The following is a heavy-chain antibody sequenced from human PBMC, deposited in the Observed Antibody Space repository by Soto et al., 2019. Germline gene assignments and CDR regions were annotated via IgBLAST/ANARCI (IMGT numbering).Heavy chain of an antibody. CDR3: ARHQRDDASRKIDC. V-gene: IGHV5-51*01. J-gene: IGHJ4*02. CDR2: INPADSDI. CDR1: GYSFTSNW. Sequence: GESLKISCQGSGYSFTSNWIGWVRQMPGKGLEWMGIINPADSDIKYSPSFQGQVTISADKSIGTAYLQWSSLKASDTAMYYCARHQRDDASRKIDCWGQGTLVTVSS. D-gene: IGHD3-16*01.